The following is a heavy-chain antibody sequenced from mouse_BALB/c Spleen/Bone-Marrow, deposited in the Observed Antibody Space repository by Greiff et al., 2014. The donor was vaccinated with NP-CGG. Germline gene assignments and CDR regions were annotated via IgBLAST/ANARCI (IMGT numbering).Heavy chain of an antibody. CDR2: IWTGGGT. CDR3: VRGKNLYGTPLAY. D-gene: IGHD1-1*01. Sequence: QVQLKESGPGLVAPSQSLSITCTVSGFSLTSYGMNWVRQPPGKGLEWLGVIWTGGGTDYNSAFMSRLSISKDNSKSQVFLKMNSLQTDDTAIYYCVRGKNLYGTPLAYWGQGTLVTVSA. V-gene: IGHV2-9-2*01. CDR1: GFSLTSYG. J-gene: IGHJ3*01.